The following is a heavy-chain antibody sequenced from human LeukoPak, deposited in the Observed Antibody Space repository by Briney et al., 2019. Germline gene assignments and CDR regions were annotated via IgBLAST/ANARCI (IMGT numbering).Heavy chain of an antibody. J-gene: IGHJ5*02. D-gene: IGHD6-13*01. V-gene: IGHV1-69*05. CDR1: GATFTSYA. CDR3: ASSLAAAGNDWFDP. CDR2: IIPIFGTA. Sequence: ASVKVSCKASGATFTSYAISWVRQAPGQGLEWMGGIIPIFGTANYAQEFQGRVTITTDESTSAAYMELSSLRSEDTAVYYCASSLAAAGNDWFDPWGQGTLVTVSS.